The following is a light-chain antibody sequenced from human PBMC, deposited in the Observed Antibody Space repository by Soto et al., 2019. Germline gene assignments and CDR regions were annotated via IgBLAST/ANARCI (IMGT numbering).Light chain of an antibody. CDR3: QQYDKLPYT. J-gene: IGKJ2*01. CDR1: QDISNY. V-gene: IGKV1-33*01. CDR2: DAS. Sequence: DIQMTQSPSSLSASVGDRVTITCQASQDISNYLNWYQQKPGQAPRLLIYDASNLKTGVPSRFSGTGSGTDFTFTISGLQPEDIATYYCQQYDKLPYTFGQGTKLEIK.